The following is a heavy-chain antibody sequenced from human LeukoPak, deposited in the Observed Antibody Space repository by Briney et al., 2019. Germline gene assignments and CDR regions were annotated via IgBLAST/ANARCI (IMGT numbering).Heavy chain of an antibody. V-gene: IGHV4-39*01. CDR2: IYYSGST. D-gene: IGHD3-3*01. J-gene: IGHJ2*01. CDR3: ARQGSPSITIFGVVIIPHWYFDL. CDR1: GGSISSSSYY. Sequence: SETLSLTCTVSGGSISSSSYYWGWIRQPPGKGLEWIGSIYYSGSTYYNPSPKSRVTISVDTSKNQFSLKLSSVTAADTAVYYCARQGSPSITIFGVVIIPHWYFDLWGRGTLVTVSS.